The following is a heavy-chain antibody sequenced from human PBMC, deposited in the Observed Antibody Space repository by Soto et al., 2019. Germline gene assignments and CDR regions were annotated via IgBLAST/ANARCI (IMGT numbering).Heavy chain of an antibody. J-gene: IGHJ6*02. CDR1: GYIFVNYG. V-gene: IGHV1-18*01. Sequence: QVQLVQSGDEVKKPGASVKVSCKASGYIFVNYGIAWVRQAPGQGLEWMGWISPYTGNTHSATKIQGRLTMTTDTSTSTAYMDLGSLISDDTAVYYCVMVDNYVTPTPHDVWGQGTTVTVSS. CDR3: VMVDNYVTPTPHDV. CDR2: ISPYTGNT. D-gene: IGHD3-16*01.